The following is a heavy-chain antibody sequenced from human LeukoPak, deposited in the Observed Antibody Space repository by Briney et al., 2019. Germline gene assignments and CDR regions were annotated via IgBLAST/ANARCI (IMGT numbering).Heavy chain of an antibody. CDR1: GDSVSNGNYY. Sequence: SETLSLTCTVSGDSVSNGNYYWSWLRQPPGKALEWIGYIYYSGSTYYNPSLEGRVTISVDTSKNQFSVKLRSVTAADTAVYYCARSQNYYGSGDYWSQGTLVTVSS. V-gene: IGHV4-61*01. CDR2: IYYSGST. D-gene: IGHD3-10*01. CDR3: ARSQNYYGSGDY. J-gene: IGHJ4*02.